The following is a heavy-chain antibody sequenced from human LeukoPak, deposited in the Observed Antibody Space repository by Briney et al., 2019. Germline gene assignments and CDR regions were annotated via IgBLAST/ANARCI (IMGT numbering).Heavy chain of an antibody. J-gene: IGHJ4*02. CDR3: ARGISQGFDY. CDR2: MSPNSVNT. V-gene: IGHV1-8*01. Sequence: ASVKVSCKASGYTFTSYDINWVRQVPGQGFEWMGWMSPNSVNTGYAQKFQGRVTMTRNTAISTVYMELSSLISEDTAVYYCARGISQGFDYWGQGTLVTVSS. CDR1: GYTFTSYD. D-gene: IGHD2-15*01.